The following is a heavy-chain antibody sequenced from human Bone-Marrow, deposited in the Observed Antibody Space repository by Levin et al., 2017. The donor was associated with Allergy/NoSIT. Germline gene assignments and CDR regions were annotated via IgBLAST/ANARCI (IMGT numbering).Heavy chain of an antibody. D-gene: IGHD2-2*01. J-gene: IGHJ6*02. CDR3: ARLHCSSTSCYYYGMDV. V-gene: IGHV1-69*13. Sequence: SVKVSCKASGGTFSSYAISWVRQAPGQGLEWMGGIIPIFGTANYAQKFQGRVTITADESTSTAYMELSSLRSEDTAVYYCARLHCSSTSCYYYGMDVWGQGTTVTVSS. CDR2: IIPIFGTA. CDR1: GGTFSSYA.